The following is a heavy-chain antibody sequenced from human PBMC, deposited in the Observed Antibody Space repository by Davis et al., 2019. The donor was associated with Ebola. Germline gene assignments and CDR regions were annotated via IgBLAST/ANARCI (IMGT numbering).Heavy chain of an antibody. CDR1: GFTFSSYT. V-gene: IGHV3-48*02. CDR3: AKARDDYANYKDYLDP. J-gene: IGHJ5*02. Sequence: GESLKISCVASGFTFSSYTMNWVRQAPGKGLEWISYISSSSTNIYYADSVKGRFTISRDNAKNSLFLQMSSLRHEDTAVYYCAKARDDYANYKDYLDPWGQGTLVTVSS. D-gene: IGHD5-24*01. CDR2: ISSSSTNI.